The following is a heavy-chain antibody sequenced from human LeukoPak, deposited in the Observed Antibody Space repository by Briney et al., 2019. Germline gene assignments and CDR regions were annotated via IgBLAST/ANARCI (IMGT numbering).Heavy chain of an antibody. D-gene: IGHD3-10*01. CDR3: ARDLASAGGLGY. CDR1: GGSISSYY. Sequence: PSETLSLTCTVSGGSISSYYWSWIRQPPGKGLEWIGYIYYSGSTNHNPSLKSRVTISVDTSKNQFSLKLSSVTAADTAVYYCARDLASAGGLGYWGQGTLVTVSS. V-gene: IGHV4-59*01. J-gene: IGHJ4*02. CDR2: IYYSGST.